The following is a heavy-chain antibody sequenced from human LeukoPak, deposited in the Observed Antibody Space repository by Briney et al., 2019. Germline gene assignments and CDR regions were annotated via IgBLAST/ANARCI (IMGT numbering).Heavy chain of an antibody. CDR1: GFSSYS. D-gene: IGHD3-16*01. CDR2: ISSGSDYI. Sequence: GGSVRLSCGASGFSSYSLNWVRQAPGKGLEWVSSISSGSDYIYYADSVKGRFTISRDNAKNSLYLQMNSLRAEDTAIYYCARDPWGTHAYWGQGTLVTVSS. V-gene: IGHV3-21*01. J-gene: IGHJ4*02. CDR3: ARDPWGTHAY.